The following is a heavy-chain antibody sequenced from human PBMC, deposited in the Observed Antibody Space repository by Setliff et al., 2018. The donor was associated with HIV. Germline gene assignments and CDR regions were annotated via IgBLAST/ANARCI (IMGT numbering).Heavy chain of an antibody. D-gene: IGHD4-17*01. CDR2: ISSSSSST. V-gene: IGHV3-48*04. J-gene: IGHJ4*02. CDR3: MYGGRTATTH. CDR1: GFTFSSYS. Sequence: GGSLRLSCAASGFTFSSYSMNWVRQAPGKGLEWVSYISSSSSSTNYADSVKGRFTISRDNAKYSLYLQMNTLRVEDTAVYYCMYGGRTATTHWGQGTLVTVSS.